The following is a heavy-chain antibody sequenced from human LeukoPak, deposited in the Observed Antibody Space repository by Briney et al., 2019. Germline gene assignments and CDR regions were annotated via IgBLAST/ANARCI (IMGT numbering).Heavy chain of an antibody. CDR1: GFSFSDYY. J-gene: IGHJ5*02. CDR3: AKDNPVCES. CDR2: ISSSGDST. D-gene: IGHD2-21*01. Sequence: PGGSLRLSCAASGFSFSDYYMSWIRQAPGKGLEWVSYISSSGDSTHYADSFKGRFTISRDNAEDSLYLQMNSLRAEDTAVYYCAKDNPVCESWGQGTLVTVSS. V-gene: IGHV3-11*04.